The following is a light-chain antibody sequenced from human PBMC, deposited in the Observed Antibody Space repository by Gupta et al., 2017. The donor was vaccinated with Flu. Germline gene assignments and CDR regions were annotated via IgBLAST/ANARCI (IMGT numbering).Light chain of an antibody. J-gene: IGLJ3*02. CDR1: PGAVTSGHY. CDR3: LLSYSGAGGV. CDR2: DTS. V-gene: IGLV7-46*01. Sequence: QAVVTQEPSLTVSPGGTVTLPCGSSPGAVTSGHYPYCFQQKPGQAPRTLIYDTSNKHSWTPARFSGSLLGGKAALTLSGAQPEDEAEYYCLLSYSGAGGVFGGGTKPTVL.